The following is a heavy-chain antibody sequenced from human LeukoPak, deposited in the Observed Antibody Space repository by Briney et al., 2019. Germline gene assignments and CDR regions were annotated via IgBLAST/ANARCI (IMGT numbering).Heavy chain of an antibody. CDR1: GFTFSSYS. Sequence: GGSLRLSCAASGFTFSSYSMKWVRQAPGKGLEWVSSISSSRSYIYYADSVKGRFTISRDNAKNSLYLQMNSLRAEDTAVYYCARDRDYYDSSGYRASDYWGQGTLVTVSS. J-gene: IGHJ4*02. D-gene: IGHD3-22*01. CDR3: ARDRDYYDSSGYRASDY. CDR2: ISSSRSYI. V-gene: IGHV3-21*01.